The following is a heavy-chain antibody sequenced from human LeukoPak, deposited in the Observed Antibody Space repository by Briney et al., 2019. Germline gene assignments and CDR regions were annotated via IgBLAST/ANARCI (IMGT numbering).Heavy chain of an antibody. CDR2: ISSSGSTI. Sequence: GGSLTLSCAASGFTFSSFKMHWVRQAPGKGLEWVAYISSSGSTIFYADSVKGRFTISRDNAKNSLYLQMDSLRAEDTAVFSCAREGAYYFDYWGQGTLVTVSS. V-gene: IGHV3-48*03. CDR3: AREGAYYFDY. J-gene: IGHJ4*02. CDR1: GFTFSSFK.